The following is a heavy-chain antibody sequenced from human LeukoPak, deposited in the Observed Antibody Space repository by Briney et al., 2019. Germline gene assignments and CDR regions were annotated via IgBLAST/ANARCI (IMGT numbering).Heavy chain of an antibody. J-gene: IGHJ4*02. CDR1: GFSFCRDR. CDR2: IISISSYI. Sequence: GSLRLSCAASGFSFCRDRMCWVRQAPGEGLGWVSSIISISSYIYYADSVKGRFTISRDNAKNSLYLQMNSLRAEDTAVYYCARDSYTYYYDSSGYSDFDYWGQGTLVTVSS. D-gene: IGHD3-22*01. CDR3: ARDSYTYYYDSSGYSDFDY. V-gene: IGHV3-21*01.